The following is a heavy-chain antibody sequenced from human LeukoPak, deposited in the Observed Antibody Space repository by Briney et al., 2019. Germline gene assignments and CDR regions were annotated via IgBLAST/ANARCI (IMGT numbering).Heavy chain of an antibody. CDR3: AREGCSGGNCWFDP. D-gene: IGHD2-15*01. Sequence: SETLSLTCTVSGGSISRYYWSWIRQPPGKGLEWIGYIYSSGSTNYNPSLRSRVTISVDTSNDQFSLKLSSLTAADTAVYYCAREGCSGGNCWFDPWGQGTLATVSS. CDR2: IYSSGST. CDR1: GGSISRYY. J-gene: IGHJ5*02. V-gene: IGHV4-59*01.